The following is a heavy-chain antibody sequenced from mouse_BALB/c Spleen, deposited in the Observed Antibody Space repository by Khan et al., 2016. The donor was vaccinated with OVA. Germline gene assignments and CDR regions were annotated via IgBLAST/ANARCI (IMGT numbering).Heavy chain of an antibody. J-gene: IGHJ3*01. CDR1: GYSFTTYY. V-gene: IGHV1S135*01. Sequence: EVQLQESGPELMKPGASVKISCKASGYSFTTYYIHWVKQSHGKSLEWIGYIDPFNGSTTYNQKFKGKATLTVDKSSSTAYMHLSSLTSEDSAVYYCVRHGTSSWFAYWGQGTLVTVSA. D-gene: IGHD1-1*01. CDR3: VRHGTSSWFAY. CDR2: IDPFNGST.